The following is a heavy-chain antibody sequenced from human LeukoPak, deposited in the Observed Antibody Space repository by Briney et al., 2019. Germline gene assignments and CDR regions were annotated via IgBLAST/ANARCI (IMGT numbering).Heavy chain of an antibody. CDR3: ARSKRDYYDGSGLPVPKWLDP. J-gene: IGHJ5*02. CDR2: IYNTGST. Sequence: SETLSLTCTVSGGSISSYYWNWIRQLPGKGLEWIGYIYNTGSTKYNPSLKSRVIISVDTSKNQFSLKLSSVTAADTAVYYCARSKRDYYDGSGLPVPKWLDPWGQGTLVTVSS. V-gene: IGHV4-59*01. D-gene: IGHD3-22*01. CDR1: GGSISSYY.